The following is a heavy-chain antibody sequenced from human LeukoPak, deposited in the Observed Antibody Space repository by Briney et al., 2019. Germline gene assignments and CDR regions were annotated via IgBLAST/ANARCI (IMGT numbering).Heavy chain of an antibody. CDR2: INHSGST. J-gene: IGHJ4*02. CDR1: GGSFSGYY. V-gene: IGHV4-34*01. CDR3: ARGPTVTTTKLDY. Sequence: SETLSLTCAVYGGSFSGYYWSWIRQPPGKGLEWIGEINHSGSTNYNPSLKSRVTISVDTSKNQFSLKLSSVTAADTAVYYCARGPTVTTTKLDYWGQGTLVTVSS. D-gene: IGHD4-17*01.